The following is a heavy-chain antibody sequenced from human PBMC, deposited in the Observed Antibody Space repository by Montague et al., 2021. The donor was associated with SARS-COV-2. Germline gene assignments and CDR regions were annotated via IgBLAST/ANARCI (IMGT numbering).Heavy chain of an antibody. CDR1: GFTVTYNY. V-gene: IGHV3-53*01. Sequence: SLRLSCAASGFTVTYNYMSWVRQAPGKGLEWVSVIYSGGNTYYADSVKGRFTISRDDSKNTLYLQMNSLRAEDTAVYYCASDYCSGGICYEGYGMDVWGQGTTVTVSS. D-gene: IGHD2-15*01. CDR3: ASDYCSGGICYEGYGMDV. J-gene: IGHJ6*02. CDR2: IYSGGNT.